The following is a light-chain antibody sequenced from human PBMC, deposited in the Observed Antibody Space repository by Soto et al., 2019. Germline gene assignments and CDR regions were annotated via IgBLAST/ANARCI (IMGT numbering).Light chain of an antibody. J-gene: IGLJ1*01. CDR3: SSYSTSSTLYV. Sequence: QSALTQPASVSGSPGQSITISCTGTSGDVGGYNYVSWYQQHPGKAPKLMIYEVSNRPSGVSNRFSGSKSGNTASLTISGLQAGDEADYYCSSYSTSSTLYVFGTGTKVTVL. CDR2: EVS. CDR1: SGDVGGYNY. V-gene: IGLV2-14*01.